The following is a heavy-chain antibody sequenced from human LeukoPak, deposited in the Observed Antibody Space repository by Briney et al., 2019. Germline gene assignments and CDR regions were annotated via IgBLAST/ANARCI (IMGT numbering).Heavy chain of an antibody. Sequence: PGGSLRLSCAASGFTFSSYWMSWVRQPPGKGLEWIGEINHSGSTNYNPSLKSRVTISVDTSKNQFSLKLSSVTAADTAVYYCARLGAESPESDYWGQGTLVTVSS. CDR2: INHSGST. D-gene: IGHD5-24*01. CDR1: GFTFSSYW. CDR3: ARLGAESPESDY. V-gene: IGHV4-34*01. J-gene: IGHJ4*02.